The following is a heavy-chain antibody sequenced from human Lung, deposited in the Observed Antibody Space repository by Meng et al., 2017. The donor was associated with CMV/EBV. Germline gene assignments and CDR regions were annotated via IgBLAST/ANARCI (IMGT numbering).Heavy chain of an antibody. V-gene: IGHV3-66*02. CDR1: GFTVSTYY. D-gene: IGHD3-22*01. J-gene: IGHJ3*02. CDR3: ARLYFYEDAFDI. Sequence: CAASGFTVSTYYMSWVRRAPGKGLECVSVIYSEFGTNYADLVRGRFTISRDNSKNTVYLQMNSLRPEDTAVYFCARLYFYEDAFDIWGQGTVVTVSS. CDR2: IYSEFGT.